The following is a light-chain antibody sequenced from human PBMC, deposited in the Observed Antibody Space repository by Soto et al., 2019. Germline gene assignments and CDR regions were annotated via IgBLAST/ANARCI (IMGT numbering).Light chain of an antibody. CDR3: CSYGGSHV. J-gene: IGLJ1*01. V-gene: IGLV2-23*02. CDR1: SSDVGSYNL. CDR2: EVS. Sequence: QSALTQPASVSGSPGQSITISCTRTSSDVGSYNLVSWYQQHPGKAPKVMIYEVSKRPSGVSNRFSGSKSGNTASLTISGLQADDDADYYCCSYGGSHVFGNGTKVXXL.